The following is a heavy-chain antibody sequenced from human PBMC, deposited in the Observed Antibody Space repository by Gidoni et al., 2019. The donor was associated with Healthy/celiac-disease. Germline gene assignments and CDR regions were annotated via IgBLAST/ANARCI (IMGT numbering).Heavy chain of an antibody. D-gene: IGHD3-3*01. J-gene: IGHJ5*02. CDR2: IYYSGST. CDR3: ARLTRTSDFWSGYPNWFDP. Sequence: SGGSISSSSYYWRWIRPPPGKGLEWIGSIYYSGSTYDNPSLKSRVTISVDTAKNQFSLKLSYVTAADTAVYYGARLTRTSDFWSGYPNWFDPWGQGTLVTVSS. CDR1: GGSISSSSYY. V-gene: IGHV4-39*01.